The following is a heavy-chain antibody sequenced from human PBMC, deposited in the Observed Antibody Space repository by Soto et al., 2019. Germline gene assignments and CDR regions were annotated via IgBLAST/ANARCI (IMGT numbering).Heavy chain of an antibody. CDR1: GFTFSSYW. Sequence: GGSLRLSCAASGFTFSSYWMHWVRQAPGKGLVWVSRINSDGSSTSYADSVKGRFTISRDNAKNTLYLQMNSLRAEDTAVYYCARNSYCGGDCYSWPYYYSMDVWGKGTTVTVSS. J-gene: IGHJ6*03. CDR2: INSDGSST. V-gene: IGHV3-74*01. D-gene: IGHD2-21*01. CDR3: ARNSYCGGDCYSWPYYYSMDV.